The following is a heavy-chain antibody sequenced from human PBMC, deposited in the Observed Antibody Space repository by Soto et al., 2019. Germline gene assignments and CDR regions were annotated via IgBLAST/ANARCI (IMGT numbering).Heavy chain of an antibody. D-gene: IGHD6-19*01. Sequence: QVQLQESGPGLVKPSETLSLTCTVTGVSISSSLWTWIRQPPGKGLEWIGNIHHSGSTSSNPSRKSRVTILVDTSKNQLSLKLSSVTAADTAVYFCARGSGWHFYWGQGNLVTVSS. CDR1: GVSISSSL. V-gene: IGHV4-59*08. J-gene: IGHJ4*02. CDR2: IHHSGST. CDR3: ARGSGWHFY.